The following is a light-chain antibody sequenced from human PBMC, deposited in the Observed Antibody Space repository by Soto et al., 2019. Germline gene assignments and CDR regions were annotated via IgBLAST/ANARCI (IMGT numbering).Light chain of an antibody. Sequence: EIVLTQSPGTLSLSPGERATLSCRPSQSASSSYLAWYQQKPGQALRLLIYGASSRATGIPDRFSGSGSGTDFTLTISRLEPEDFAVYYCQEYGSSRTFGQGTKVDIK. CDR2: GAS. V-gene: IGKV3-20*01. J-gene: IGKJ1*01. CDR3: QEYGSSRT. CDR1: QSASSSY.